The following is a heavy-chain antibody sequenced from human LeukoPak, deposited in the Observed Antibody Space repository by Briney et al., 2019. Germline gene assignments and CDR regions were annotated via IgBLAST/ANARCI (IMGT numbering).Heavy chain of an antibody. V-gene: IGHV3-7*01. CDR3: VRTVMGQLLDHRHGVYNWIDP. D-gene: IGHD3-3*01. J-gene: IGHJ5*02. CDR1: GFTFSNHW. Sequence: PGGSLRLSCAASGFTFSNHWMNWVRQAPGKGLEWVANIKEDGSEKDYVDSVKGRFTISRDNANNSLSLQMNSLRVEDTAMYYCVRTVMGQLLDHRHGVYNWIDPWGQGTLVTVSS. CDR2: IKEDGSEK.